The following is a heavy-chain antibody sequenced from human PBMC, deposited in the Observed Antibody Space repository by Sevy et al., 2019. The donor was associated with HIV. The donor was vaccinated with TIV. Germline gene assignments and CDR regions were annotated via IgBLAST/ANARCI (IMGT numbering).Heavy chain of an antibody. J-gene: IGHJ6*02. CDR3: ARDEGMEVIGSIYKYHFYGFDV. D-gene: IGHD3-10*01. Sequence: GGSLRLSCAASGFTLSDYAMSWIRQTPGKGLEWIAFVSRTRNFIYYADPVRGRFTISRVNAKDSLYLQMNSLCADDTAVYYCARDEGMEVIGSIYKYHFYGFDVWGLGTTVTVSS. V-gene: IGHV3-11*01. CDR2: VSRTRNFI. CDR1: GFTLSDYA.